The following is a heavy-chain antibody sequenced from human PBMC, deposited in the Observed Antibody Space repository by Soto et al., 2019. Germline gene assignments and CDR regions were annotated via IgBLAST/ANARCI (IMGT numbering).Heavy chain of an antibody. CDR3: ARSVGYYDEEYYFDY. D-gene: IGHD3-22*01. CDR1: GGSISSHY. Sequence: SETLSLTCTASGGSISSHYWSWIRRPPGKGLEWIGYISDSGSTSFNPSLKSRVAMSVDTSENEYSPTLTSVTAADTAVYYCARSVGYYDEEYYFDYWGQGIPVTVSS. J-gene: IGHJ4*02. CDR2: ISDSGST. V-gene: IGHV4-59*11.